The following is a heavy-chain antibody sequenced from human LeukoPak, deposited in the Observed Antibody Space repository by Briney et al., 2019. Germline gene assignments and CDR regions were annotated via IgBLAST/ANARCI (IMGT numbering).Heavy chain of an antibody. CDR2: ISTYNGNP. V-gene: IGHV1-18*01. Sequence: ASVKVSCKASGYTFINLDITWVRQAPGQGLEWMGWISTYNGNPNYAQKFQGRVTMTTDTSTSTAYMELRSLRSDDTAVYYCARVMGPPDYWGQGTLVTVSS. CDR1: GYTFINLD. D-gene: IGHD2-8*01. CDR3: ARVMGPPDY. J-gene: IGHJ4*02.